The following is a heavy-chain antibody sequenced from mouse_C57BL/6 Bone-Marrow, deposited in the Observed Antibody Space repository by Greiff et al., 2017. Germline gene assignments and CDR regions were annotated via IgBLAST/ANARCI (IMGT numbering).Heavy chain of an antibody. CDR3: AVWRPWFAY. J-gene: IGHJ3*01. CDR1: AYTFTGYW. Sequence: QVQLQQPGAELVKPGAQVKCSCKLSAYTFTGYWSPWVKQRPGQGLGGIGRINPSDSDTNYNQKFKGKATLTVDKSSSTAYMQLSSLTSEDSAVYYCAVWRPWFAYWGQGTLVTVSA. V-gene: IGHV1-74*01. CDR2: INPSDSDT.